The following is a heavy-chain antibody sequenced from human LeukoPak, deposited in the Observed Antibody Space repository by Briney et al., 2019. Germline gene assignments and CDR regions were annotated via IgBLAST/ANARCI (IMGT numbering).Heavy chain of an antibody. D-gene: IGHD2-8*01. CDR2: ISPYNDNT. CDR3: ARETKEGVFFDY. J-gene: IGHJ4*02. V-gene: IGHV1-18*01. CDR1: GHIFTKFD. Sequence: ASVKVSCKASGHIFTKFDISWVRQAPGQGLEWMGWISPYNDNTQSAQKFQGRVTMTTDTSTGTAYMELRGLRSDDTAVYYCARETKEGVFFDYWGQGTLVTVSS.